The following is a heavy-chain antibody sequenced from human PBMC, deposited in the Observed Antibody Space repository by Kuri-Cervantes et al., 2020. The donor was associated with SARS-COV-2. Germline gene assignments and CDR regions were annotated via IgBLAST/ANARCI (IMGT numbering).Heavy chain of an antibody. CDR2: ISGSGGST. CDR1: GFTFSSYA. Sequence: GGSLRLSCAASGFTFSSYAMSWVRQAPGKGLEWVSAISGSGGSTYYADSVKGRFTISRDNSKNTLYLQMNSLRAEDTALYYCARITLYGDYFDYWGQGTLVTVSS. D-gene: IGHD4-17*01. CDR3: ARITLYGDYFDY. V-gene: IGHV3-23*01. J-gene: IGHJ4*02.